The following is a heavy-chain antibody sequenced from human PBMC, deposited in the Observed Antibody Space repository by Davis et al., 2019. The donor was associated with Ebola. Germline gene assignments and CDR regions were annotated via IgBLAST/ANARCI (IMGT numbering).Heavy chain of an antibody. Sequence: SETLSLTCAVSGGSISSSNWWSWVRQPPGKGLEWIGEIYHSGSTNYNPSLKSRVTISVDTSKNQFSLKLSSVTAADTAVYYCARIPDYYYYYGMDVWGQGTTVTVSS. CDR3: ARIPDYYYYYGMDV. V-gene: IGHV4-4*02. CDR1: GGSISSSNW. CDR2: IYHSGST. J-gene: IGHJ6*02.